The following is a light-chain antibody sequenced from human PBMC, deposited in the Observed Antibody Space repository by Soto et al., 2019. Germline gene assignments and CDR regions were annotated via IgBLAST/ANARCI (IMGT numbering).Light chain of an antibody. J-gene: IGKJ4*01. Sequence: EIVLTQSPATLSLSLGERATLSCRASQNIDTYLVWYKQKPGQAPRLLMYDASKRATGIPDRFSGSGSGTDFTLTISSLAPEDFALYYCQQRSSWPRAFGGGTKVEIK. CDR2: DAS. CDR1: QNIDTY. V-gene: IGKV3-11*01. CDR3: QQRSSWPRA.